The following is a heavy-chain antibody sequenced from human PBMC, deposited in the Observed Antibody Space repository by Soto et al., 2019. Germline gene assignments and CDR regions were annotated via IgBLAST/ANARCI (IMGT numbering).Heavy chain of an antibody. CDR1: GFTFSNYA. Sequence: EVQLLESGGGLVQPGGSLRLSCAASGFTFSNYAMTWVGQAPGKGLEWVSVITGSGGGTYFVDSVKGRFTISRDNSKNTVYLRMNSLRAEDTAVYYCAKRPLTAAGFDYWGQGTLVTVSS. CDR2: ITGSGGGT. J-gene: IGHJ4*02. D-gene: IGHD6-13*01. V-gene: IGHV3-23*01. CDR3: AKRPLTAAGFDY.